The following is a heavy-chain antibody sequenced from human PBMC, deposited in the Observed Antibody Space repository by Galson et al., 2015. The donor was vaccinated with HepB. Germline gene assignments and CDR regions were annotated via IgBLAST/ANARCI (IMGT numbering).Heavy chain of an antibody. CDR2: IYSGGIT. J-gene: IGHJ4*02. D-gene: IGHD6-13*01. CDR3: AREYSSSWYSGLGY. CDR1: GFTVSSNH. Sequence: SLRLSCAASGFTVSSNHMSWVRQAPGKGLEWVSVIYSGGITYYADSVKGRFTISRDNSRNTLYLQMNSLRAEDTAVYYCAREYSSSWYSGLGYWGQGTLVTVSS. V-gene: IGHV3-53*01.